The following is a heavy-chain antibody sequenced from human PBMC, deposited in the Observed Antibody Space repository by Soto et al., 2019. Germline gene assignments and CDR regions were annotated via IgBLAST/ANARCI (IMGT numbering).Heavy chain of an antibody. CDR3: GRDLPSISGRPGGWFDP. CDR2: IKQDGSEK. D-gene: IGHD6-6*01. J-gene: IGHJ5*02. CDR1: GFPFSRYW. Sequence: GGSLRLSCAAFGFPFSRYWMSWVRQAPGKGLEWVANIKQDGSEKSYVDSVKGRFSISRDNAKNSLYLQMNSLRVEDTAVYFCGRDLPSISGRPGGWFDPWGQGTLVTVSS. V-gene: IGHV3-7*01.